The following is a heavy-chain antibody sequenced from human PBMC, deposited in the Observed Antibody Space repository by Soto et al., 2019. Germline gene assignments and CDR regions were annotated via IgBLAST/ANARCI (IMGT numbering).Heavy chain of an antibody. J-gene: IGHJ4*02. D-gene: IGHD6-13*01. CDR3: ARDSSITSTRSCFDY. V-gene: IGHV1-2*04. CDR2: INPNSGGT. CDR1: GYTFTGYY. Sequence: ASVKISCKASGYTFTGYYMHWVRQAPEQGLEWMGWINPNSGGTNYAQKFQGWVTMTRDTSISTAYMELSRLRSDDTAVYYCARDSSITSTRSCFDYWGQGTLVTVSS.